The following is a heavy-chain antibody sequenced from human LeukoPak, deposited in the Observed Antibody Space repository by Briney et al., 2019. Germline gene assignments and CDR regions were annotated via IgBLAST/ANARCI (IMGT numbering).Heavy chain of an antibody. CDR2: MNPNSGNT. D-gene: IGHD3-10*01. CDR1: GYTFTSYD. CDR3: ARGLSPSFTMVRGVNYYYYMDV. V-gene: IGHV1-8*01. Sequence: ATVKVSCKASGYTFTSYDINWVRQATGQGLEWMGWMNPNSGNTGYAQKFQGRVTMTRNTSISTAYMELSSLRSEDTAVYYCARGLSPSFTMVRGVNYYYYMDVWGKGTTVTVSS. J-gene: IGHJ6*03.